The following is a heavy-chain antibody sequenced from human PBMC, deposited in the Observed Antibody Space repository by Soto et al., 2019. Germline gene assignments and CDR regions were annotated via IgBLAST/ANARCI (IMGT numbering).Heavy chain of an antibody. CDR1: GGSISSGGYY. CDR3: AREGYYDSSGFDY. V-gene: IGHV4-31*03. J-gene: IGHJ4*02. Sequence: PSETLSLTCTVSGGSISSGGYYWSWIRQHPGKGLEWIGYIYYSGSTYYNPSLKSRVTISVDTSKNQFSLKLSSVTAADTAVYYCAREGYYDSSGFDYWGQGTLVTVSS. CDR2: IYYSGST. D-gene: IGHD3-22*01.